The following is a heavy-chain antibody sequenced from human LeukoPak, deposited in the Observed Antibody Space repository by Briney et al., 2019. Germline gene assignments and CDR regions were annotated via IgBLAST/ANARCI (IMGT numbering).Heavy chain of an antibody. V-gene: IGHV1-8*01. CDR1: GYTFTSHD. CDR3: ARVPPNYDILTGYLYYYYYYGMDV. Sequence: GASVKVSCKASGYTFTSHDINWVRQATGQGLEWMGWMNPNSGNTGYAQKFQGRVTMTRNTSISTAYMELSSLRSEDTAVYYCARVPPNYDILTGYLYYYYYYGMDVWGQGTTVTVSS. J-gene: IGHJ6*02. D-gene: IGHD3-9*01. CDR2: MNPNSGNT.